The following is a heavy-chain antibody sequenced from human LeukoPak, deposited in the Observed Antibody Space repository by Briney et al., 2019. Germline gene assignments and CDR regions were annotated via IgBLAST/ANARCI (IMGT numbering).Heavy chain of an antibody. CDR3: AKDRISGYDGFDY. CDR1: GFIFRTSTYG. J-gene: IGHJ4*02. Sequence: GGSLRLSCAASGFIFRTSTYGMHWVRQAPGKGLEWVAFIQYDGSNKYYADSVKGRFTISRDNSKNTLHLQMNSLRADDTAVYYCAKDRISGYDGFDYWGQGTLVTVSS. D-gene: IGHD5-12*01. CDR2: IQYDGSNK. V-gene: IGHV3-30*02.